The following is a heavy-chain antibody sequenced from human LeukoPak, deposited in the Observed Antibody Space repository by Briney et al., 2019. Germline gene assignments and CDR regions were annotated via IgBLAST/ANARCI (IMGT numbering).Heavy chain of an antibody. D-gene: IGHD1-1*01. V-gene: IGHV4-4*07. CDR1: GDSISTYY. J-gene: IGHJ4*02. CDR3: ARELQLRV. Sequence: SSETLSLTCIVSGDSISTYYWSWIRQSAGKGLEWIGRIYTSGGAKYSPSLKSRVSISADETKNQVSLRLTSVTAADTAVYYCARELQLRVWGQGTLVTVSS. CDR2: IYTSGGA.